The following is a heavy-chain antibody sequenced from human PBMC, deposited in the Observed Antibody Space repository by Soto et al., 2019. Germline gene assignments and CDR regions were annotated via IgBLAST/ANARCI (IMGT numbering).Heavy chain of an antibody. CDR1: GYTFTSYG. V-gene: IGHV1-18*01. J-gene: IGHJ6*02. CDR3: GRLSDDILTGYMMDYYGMDV. Sequence: ASVKVSCNASGYTFTSYGISRVRQAPGQGLEWMGWISAYNGNTNYAQKLQGRVTMTIDTSTSTAYVELRSLRSYDTAVYYCGRLSDDILTGYMMDYYGMDVWAQGTTVTAP. D-gene: IGHD3-9*01. CDR2: ISAYNGNT.